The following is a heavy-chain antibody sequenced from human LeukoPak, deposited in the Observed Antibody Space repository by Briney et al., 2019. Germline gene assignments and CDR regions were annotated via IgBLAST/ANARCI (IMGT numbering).Heavy chain of an antibody. Sequence: GGSLRLSCTASGFSVSSNYMNWVRQAPGKGLEWVSVIYSGGPTYYSDSVKGRSTISRDTSNNTVYLQMNSLRAEDTAVYNCARDLGYSGYGLIDYWGQGTLVTVSS. CDR2: IYSGGPT. CDR3: ARDLGYSGYGLIDY. V-gene: IGHV3-66*01. D-gene: IGHD5-12*01. CDR1: GFSVSSNY. J-gene: IGHJ4*02.